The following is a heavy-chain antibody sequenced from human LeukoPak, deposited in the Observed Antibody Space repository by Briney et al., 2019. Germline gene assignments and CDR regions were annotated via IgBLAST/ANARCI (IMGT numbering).Heavy chain of an antibody. J-gene: IGHJ5*02. V-gene: IGHV1-2*02. Sequence: ASVKVSCKASGYTFTGYYMHWVRQAPGQGLEWMAWINPNSGGTNYAQKFQGRVTMTRDTSISTASMELNSLRSDDTAVYYCARDLGSSWYFGWFDPWGQGTLVTVSS. CDR3: ARDLGSSWYFGWFDP. CDR2: INPNSGGT. CDR1: GYTFTGYY. D-gene: IGHD6-13*01.